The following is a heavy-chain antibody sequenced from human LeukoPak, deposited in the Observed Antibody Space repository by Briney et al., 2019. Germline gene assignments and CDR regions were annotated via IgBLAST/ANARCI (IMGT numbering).Heavy chain of an antibody. V-gene: IGHV3-23*01. D-gene: IGHD3-10*01. CDR2: ISGSAGST. J-gene: IGHJ4*02. CDR3: ARYGSGSYYPRFDY. Sequence: PGGSLRLSCAASGFTFSSYAMSWVRQAPGKGLEWVSAISGSAGSTYYADSVKGRFTISRDNSKNTLYLQMNSLRAEDTAVYYCARYGSGSYYPRFDYWGQGTLVTVSS. CDR1: GFTFSSYA.